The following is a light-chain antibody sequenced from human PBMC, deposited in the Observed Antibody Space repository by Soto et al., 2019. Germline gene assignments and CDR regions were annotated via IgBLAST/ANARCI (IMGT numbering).Light chain of an antibody. V-gene: IGKV3-20*01. J-gene: IGKJ2*01. CDR3: QQYGSSPHT. CDR1: QSVSSSY. CDR2: GAS. Sequence: EIVLTQSPGTLSLSPGERATLSCRASQSVSSSYLAWYQHKPGQAPRLLIYGASSRATGIPDRFSGSGSGTDFTLTISRLEPEDSAVYYCQQYGSSPHTFGEGTKLEIK.